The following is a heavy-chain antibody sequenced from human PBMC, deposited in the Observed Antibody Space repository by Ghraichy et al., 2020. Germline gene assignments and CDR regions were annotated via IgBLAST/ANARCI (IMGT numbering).Heavy chain of an antibody. CDR2: ISSSSSYI. CDR1: GFTFSSYS. CDR3: ARAQHWNDVAFDI. V-gene: IGHV3-21*01. D-gene: IGHD1-1*01. Sequence: GGSLRLSCAASGFTFSSYSLNWVRQAPGKGLEWVSSISSSSSYIYYADLVKGRFTSSRDNAKNSLYLQLNSLRAEDTAVYYWARAQHWNDVAFDIWGQGTMVTVSS. J-gene: IGHJ3*02.